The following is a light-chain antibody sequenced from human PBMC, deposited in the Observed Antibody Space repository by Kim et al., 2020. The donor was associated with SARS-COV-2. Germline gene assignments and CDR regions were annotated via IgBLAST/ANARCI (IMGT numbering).Light chain of an antibody. CDR3: QQYNNFPIT. V-gene: IGKV1-5*03. CDR1: QSFSSW. J-gene: IGKJ5*01. Sequence: GDRVNITCRASQSFSSWLAWYQQKPGKVPKLLIYKTSILESGVPSRFSGSGSGTEFTLTISSLQPDDFATYYCQQYNNFPITFGQGTRLEIK. CDR2: KTS.